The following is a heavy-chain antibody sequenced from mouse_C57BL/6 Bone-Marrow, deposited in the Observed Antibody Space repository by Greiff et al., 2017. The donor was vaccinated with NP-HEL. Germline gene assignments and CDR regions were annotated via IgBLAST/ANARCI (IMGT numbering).Heavy chain of an antibody. CDR2: INPSNGGT. CDR1: GYTFTSYW. V-gene: IGHV1-53*01. J-gene: IGHJ4*01. D-gene: IGHD1-1*01. CDR3: ARSLRSYYYAMDY. Sequence: VQLQQSGTELVKPGASVKLSCKASGYTFTSYWMHWVKQRPGQGLEWIGNINPSNGGTNYNEKFKSKATLTVDKSSSTAYMQLSSLTSEDSAVYYCARSLRSYYYAMDYWGQGTSVTVSS.